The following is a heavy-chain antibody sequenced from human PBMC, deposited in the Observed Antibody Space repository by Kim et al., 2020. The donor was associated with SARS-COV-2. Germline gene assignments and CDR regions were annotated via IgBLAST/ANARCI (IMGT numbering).Heavy chain of an antibody. CDR1: GFTFSSYS. V-gene: IGHV3-48*02. Sequence: GGSLRLSCAASGFTFSSYSMNWVRQAPGKGLEWVSYISSSSSTIYYADSVKGRFTISRDNAKNSLYLQMNSLRDEDTAVYYCARDGGYCSSTSCYEGYYYGMDVWGQGTTVTVSS. J-gene: IGHJ6*02. D-gene: IGHD2-2*01. CDR2: ISSSSSTI. CDR3: ARDGGYCSSTSCYEGYYYGMDV.